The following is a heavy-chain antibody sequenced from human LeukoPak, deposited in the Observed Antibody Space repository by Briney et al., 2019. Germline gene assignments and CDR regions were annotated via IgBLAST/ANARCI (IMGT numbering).Heavy chain of an antibody. V-gene: IGHV3-30*02. J-gene: IGHJ6*03. Sequence: GGSLRLSCAASGFTFSSYAMHWVRQAPGKGLEGVAFIHSDGSNKHYADSVKGRFTISRENSKNTLYLQMNSLRAEDTAVYHCEKASKGVLIRRDHYMDAWGQGTPVTISS. CDR2: IHSDGSNK. CDR1: GFTFSSYA. D-gene: IGHD3-22*01. CDR3: EKASKGVLIRRDHYMDA.